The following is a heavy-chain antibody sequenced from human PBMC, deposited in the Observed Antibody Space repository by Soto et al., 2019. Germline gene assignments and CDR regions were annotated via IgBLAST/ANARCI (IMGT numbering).Heavy chain of an antibody. CDR2: MYTSGRT. D-gene: IGHD6-13*01. Sequence: GGYLRLSCAVSGFTVSRNYMTWGRQPPGKGLEWVSVMYTSGRTYYGDSVKGRVTISRDNSKNTLYLQMNSLRVEDTAVYYCARTLASARQVDYWGQGTLVTVSS. J-gene: IGHJ4*02. CDR3: ARTLASARQVDY. V-gene: IGHV3-66*01. CDR1: GFTVSRNY.